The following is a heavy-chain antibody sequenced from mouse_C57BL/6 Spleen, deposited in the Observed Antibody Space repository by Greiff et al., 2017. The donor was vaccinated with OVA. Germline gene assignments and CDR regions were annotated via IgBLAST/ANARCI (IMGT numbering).Heavy chain of an antibody. CDR2: INPGSGGT. D-gene: IGHD2-4*01. V-gene: IGHV1-54*01. Sequence: QVQLKQSGAELVRPGTSVKVSCKASGYAFTNYLIEWVKQRPGQGLEWIGVINPGSGGTNYNEKFKGKATLTADKSSSTAYMQLSSLTSEDSAVYFCTIYYDYSFAYWGQGTLVTVSA. J-gene: IGHJ3*01. CDR1: GYAFTNYL. CDR3: TIYYDYSFAY.